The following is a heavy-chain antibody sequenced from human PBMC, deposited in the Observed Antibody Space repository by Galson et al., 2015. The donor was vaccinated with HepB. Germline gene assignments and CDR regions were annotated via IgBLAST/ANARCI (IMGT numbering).Heavy chain of an antibody. J-gene: IGHJ3*02. CDR1: GGSISSSNW. Sequence: SETLSLTCAVSGGSISSSNWWSWVRQPPGKGLEWIGEIYHSGSTNYNPSLKSRVTISVDKSKNQFSLKLSSGTAADTAVYYCARGGRRGGMIRGDAFDIWGQGTMVTVSS. V-gene: IGHV4-4*02. D-gene: IGHD3-10*01. CDR3: ARGGRRGGMIRGDAFDI. CDR2: IYHSGST.